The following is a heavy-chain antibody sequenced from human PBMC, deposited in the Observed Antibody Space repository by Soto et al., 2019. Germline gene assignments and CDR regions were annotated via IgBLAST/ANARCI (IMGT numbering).Heavy chain of an antibody. D-gene: IGHD1-26*01. CDR3: ASRGSYYKIYYYGMDV. Sequence: QVQLVESGGGLVKPGGSLRLSCAASGFTFSDYYMSWIRQAPGKGLEWVSYISSSGSTIYYADSVKGRFTISRDNAKNSLYRQMNSLRAEDTAVYYCASRGSYYKIYYYGMDVWGQGTTVTVSS. CDR2: ISSSGSTI. CDR1: GFTFSDYY. J-gene: IGHJ6*02. V-gene: IGHV3-11*01.